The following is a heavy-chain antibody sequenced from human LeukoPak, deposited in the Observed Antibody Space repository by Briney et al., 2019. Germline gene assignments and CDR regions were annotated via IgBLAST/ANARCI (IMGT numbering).Heavy chain of an antibody. Sequence: GGSLRLSCTASGFTFSNYWMSWVRQAPGKGLEWVASIKQDGSDKYYVDSVKGRFTISRDNAKNSLYLQMNSLRAEDTAVYYCARGGYNYFDYWGQGTLVTVPS. V-gene: IGHV3-7*03. J-gene: IGHJ4*02. CDR3: ARGGYNYFDY. CDR2: IKQDGSDK. D-gene: IGHD5-12*01. CDR1: GFTFSNYW.